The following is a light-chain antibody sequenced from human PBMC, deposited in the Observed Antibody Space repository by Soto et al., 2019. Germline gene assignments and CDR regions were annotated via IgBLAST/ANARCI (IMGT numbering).Light chain of an antibody. CDR1: QTVGNNY. Sequence: EIVLTQPPGTLSLSPGERATLSCRASQTVGNNYLAWFQQKPGQTPRLVIYNAFSRAAGIPDRFSGSGSGKDFTLTISRLEPEDFAVYYCHQYAFSPLTFGQGTKVEIK. CDR3: HQYAFSPLT. J-gene: IGKJ2*01. CDR2: NAF. V-gene: IGKV3-20*01.